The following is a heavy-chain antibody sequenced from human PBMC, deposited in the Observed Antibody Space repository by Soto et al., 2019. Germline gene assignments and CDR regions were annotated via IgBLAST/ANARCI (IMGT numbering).Heavy chain of an antibody. CDR3: ARGLHAAAGREFDY. Sequence: SETMSLTCAVSGGSISSGGYSWSWVRQPPGKGLEWIGYIYHSGSTYYNPSLKSRVTISVDRSKNQFFLRLRSVTAADTAVYYCARGLHAAAGREFDYWGQGTLVTVSS. V-gene: IGHV4-30-2*01. D-gene: IGHD6-13*01. CDR2: IYHSGST. J-gene: IGHJ4*02. CDR1: GGSISSGGYS.